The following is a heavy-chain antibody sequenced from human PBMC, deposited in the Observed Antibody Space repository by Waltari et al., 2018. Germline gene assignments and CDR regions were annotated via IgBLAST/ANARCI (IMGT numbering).Heavy chain of an antibody. CDR3: ATARKESYDSSGYYSPFFDY. CDR2: VDPEDGET. CDR1: GYTFTDYY. Sequence: EVQLVQSGAEVKKPGATVKISCKVSGYTFTDYYMHWVQQAPGKGPAWMGLVDPEDGETIYAEKFQGRVTITADTSTDTAYMELSSLRSEDTAVYYCATARKESYDSSGYYSPFFDYWGQGTLVTVSS. V-gene: IGHV1-69-2*01. J-gene: IGHJ4*02. D-gene: IGHD3-22*01.